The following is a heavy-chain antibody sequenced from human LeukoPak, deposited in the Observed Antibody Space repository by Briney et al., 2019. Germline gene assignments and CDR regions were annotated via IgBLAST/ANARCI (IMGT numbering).Heavy chain of an antibody. CDR1: GFTVSSNY. Sequence: PGGSLRLSCAASGFTVSSNYMSWVRQASGKGLEWVSVISGDGGNTYYADSVKGRFTISRDNSKNTLYLQMNSLRAEDTAVYYCAKHLWRDLLWFGEGYYFGYWGQGTLVTVSS. CDR3: AKHLWRDLLWFGEGYYFGY. V-gene: IGHV3-23*01. D-gene: IGHD3-10*01. J-gene: IGHJ4*02. CDR2: ISGDGGNT.